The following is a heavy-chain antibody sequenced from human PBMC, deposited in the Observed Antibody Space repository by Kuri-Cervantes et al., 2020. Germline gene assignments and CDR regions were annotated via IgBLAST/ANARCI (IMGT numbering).Heavy chain of an antibody. J-gene: IGHJ3*01. CDR2: IYYSGNT. V-gene: IGHV4-59*01. CDR3: ARDSLIRFGGIVSDVYVVDV. D-gene: IGHD3-16*01. Sequence: GALRLSCTVSGGSISSYYWRWIRQPPGKGLEWIGYIYYSGNTNYNHSLNRRVTISVETFTNQFTLKLSSVTAADTAMYYCARDSLIRFGGIVSDVYVVDVWGQGTMVTVSS. CDR1: GGSISSYY.